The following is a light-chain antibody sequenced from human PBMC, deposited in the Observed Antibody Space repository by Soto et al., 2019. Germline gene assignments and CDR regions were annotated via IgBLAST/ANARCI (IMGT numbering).Light chain of an antibody. V-gene: IGKV3-11*01. CDR2: DAS. CDR3: HQRQYWPPIT. Sequence: VVLTQSPATLPLSPGERATLSCRTSLSVSVYLDWYQQKPGQAPRLLISDASNRATGIPARFSGSGSGTDFTLTISSLEPDDFAVYYCHQRQYWPPITFGQGTRLEIK. J-gene: IGKJ5*01. CDR1: LSVSVY.